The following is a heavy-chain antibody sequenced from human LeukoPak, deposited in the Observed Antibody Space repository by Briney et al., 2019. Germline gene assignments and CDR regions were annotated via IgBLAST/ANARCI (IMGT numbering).Heavy chain of an antibody. D-gene: IGHD2-21*02. Sequence: ASVKVSCKASGYTFTSYAMHWVRQAPGQRLEWMGWINAGNGNTKYSQKFQGRVTITRDTSASTAYMELSSLRSEDTAVYYCARVRGGDYPSDYWGQGTLVTVSS. J-gene: IGHJ4*02. CDR3: ARVRGGDYPSDY. CDR2: INAGNGNT. V-gene: IGHV1-3*01. CDR1: GYTFTSYA.